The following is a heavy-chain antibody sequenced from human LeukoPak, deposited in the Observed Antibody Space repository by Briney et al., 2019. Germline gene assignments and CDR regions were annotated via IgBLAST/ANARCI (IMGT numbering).Heavy chain of an antibody. Sequence: ASVKVSCKASGYIFTYYYMHWVRQAPGQELGWMGRINPSGGSTSYAQKFQGRVTMTRDTSTSTVYMYLSSLRSEDTAVYYCARDSLYGVVDYWGQGTLVTVSS. CDR3: ARDSLYGVVDY. CDR2: INPSGGST. V-gene: IGHV1-46*01. CDR1: GYIFTYYY. J-gene: IGHJ4*02. D-gene: IGHD4-17*01.